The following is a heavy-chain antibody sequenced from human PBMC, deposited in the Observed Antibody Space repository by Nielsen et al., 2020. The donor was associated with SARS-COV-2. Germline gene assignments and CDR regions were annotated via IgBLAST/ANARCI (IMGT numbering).Heavy chain of an antibody. CDR1: GLAFRDAW. V-gene: IGHV3-30-3*01. CDR3: ARDGSGWYIGY. J-gene: IGHJ4*02. D-gene: IGHD6-19*01. Sequence: GESLKISCATSGLAFRDAWMTWVRQAPGKGLQWVAVISYDGSNKYYADSVKGRFTISRDNSKNTLYLQMNSLRAEDTAVYYCARDGSGWYIGYWGQGTLVTVSS. CDR2: ISYDGSNK.